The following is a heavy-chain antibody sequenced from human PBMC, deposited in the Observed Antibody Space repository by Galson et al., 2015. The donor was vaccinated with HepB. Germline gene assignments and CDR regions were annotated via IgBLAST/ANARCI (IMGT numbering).Heavy chain of an antibody. CDR1: GAPVSSSSYF. J-gene: IGHJ4*02. CDR3: AGVSGTYYTPFVY. Sequence: SETLSLTCPVSGAPVSSSSYFGNWIRQSPGRGLEWIGYIYYGGTTNYNPSLKGRLTISVDTSKNQFSLKLTSVTAADTAVYYCAGVSGTYYTPFVYWGQGALVTVSS. CDR2: IYYGGTT. D-gene: IGHD1-26*01. V-gene: IGHV4-61*01.